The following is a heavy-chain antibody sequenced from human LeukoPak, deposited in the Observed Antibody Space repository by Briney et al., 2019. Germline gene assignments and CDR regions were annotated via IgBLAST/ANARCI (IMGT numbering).Heavy chain of an antibody. CDR3: ARAEGVGTYYYYYYGMDV. Sequence: GSLRLSCAASGFTFSSYAMHWVRQAPGKGLEWIGEINHSGSTNCNPSLKSRVTISVDTSKNQFSLKLSSVTAADTAVYYCARAEGVGTYYYYYYGMDVWGQGTTVTVSS. V-gene: IGHV4-34*01. D-gene: IGHD3-10*01. J-gene: IGHJ6*02. CDR2: INHSGST. CDR1: GFTFSSYA.